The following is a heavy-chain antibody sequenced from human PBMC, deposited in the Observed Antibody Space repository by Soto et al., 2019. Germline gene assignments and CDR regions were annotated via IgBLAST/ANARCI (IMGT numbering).Heavy chain of an antibody. Sequence: ASVKVSCKTSGYTFTGHSIHWVRQAPQQGPECMGEIRPESGATRYAQKFRGRVTMTMDTSITTVYMELKNLSPDDTAVYYCGRGRSGQIVVFYWGQGTPVTVSS. V-gene: IGHV1-2*02. CDR3: GRGRSGQIVVFY. D-gene: IGHD1-26*01. J-gene: IGHJ4*02. CDR1: GYTFTGHS. CDR2: IRPESGAT.